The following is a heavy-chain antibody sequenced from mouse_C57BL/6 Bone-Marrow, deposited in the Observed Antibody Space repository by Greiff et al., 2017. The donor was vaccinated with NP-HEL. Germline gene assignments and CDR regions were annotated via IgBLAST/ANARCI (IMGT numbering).Heavy chain of an antibody. Sequence: EVKVVESEGGLVQPGSSMKLSCTASGFTFSDYYMAWVRQVPEKGLEWVANINYDGSSTYYLDSLKSRFIISRDNAKNILYLQMSSLKSEDTATYYCAREGDYYGSSGYFDVWGTGTTVTVSS. J-gene: IGHJ1*03. CDR2: INYDGSST. CDR1: GFTFSDYY. D-gene: IGHD1-1*01. CDR3: AREGDYYGSSGYFDV. V-gene: IGHV5-16*01.